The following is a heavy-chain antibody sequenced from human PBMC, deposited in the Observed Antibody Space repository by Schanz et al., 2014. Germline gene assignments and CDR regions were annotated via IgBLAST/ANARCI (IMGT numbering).Heavy chain of an antibody. Sequence: EVQVVESGGGLVQPGGSLRLSCTASGFNSDDYAIHWVRQTPGKGLEWVSNIPWNGAAIGYAGSVRGRFTISRDSAKNSLYLQMNSLRPEDTALYYCAKGSRSGSKVMDVWGKGTTVTVSS. D-gene: IGHD3-10*01. CDR2: IPWNGAAI. CDR1: GFNSDDYA. J-gene: IGHJ6*03. CDR3: AKGSRSGSKVMDV. V-gene: IGHV3-9*02.